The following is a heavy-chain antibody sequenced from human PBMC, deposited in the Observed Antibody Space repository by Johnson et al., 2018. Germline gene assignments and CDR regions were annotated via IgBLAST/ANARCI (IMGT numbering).Heavy chain of an antibody. CDR1: GFTFSSYG. D-gene: IGHD1-26*01. Sequence: QVQLVESGGGVVQPGRSLRLSCAASGFTFSSYGMHWVRQAPGKGLEWVAVISYDGSNKFYADSVKGRFTISRDNSKNKVYLQMNSLRAEDTAVYYCAKEDGGSDYRYFQHWGQGTLVTVSS. CDR2: ISYDGSNK. V-gene: IGHV3-30*18. J-gene: IGHJ1*01. CDR3: AKEDGGSDYRYFQH.